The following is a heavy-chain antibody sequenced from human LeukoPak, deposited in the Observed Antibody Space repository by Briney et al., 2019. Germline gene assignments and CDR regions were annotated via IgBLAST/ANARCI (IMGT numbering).Heavy chain of an antibody. Sequence: GGSLRLSCAASGFTVSSNYMSWVRQAPGKGLEWVANIKQDGSEKYYVDSVKGRFTISRDNAKNSLYLQMNSLRAEDTAVYYCARDGELLDYWGQGTLVTVSS. J-gene: IGHJ4*02. V-gene: IGHV3-7*01. CDR1: GFTVSSNY. D-gene: IGHD1-7*01. CDR3: ARDGELLDY. CDR2: IKQDGSEK.